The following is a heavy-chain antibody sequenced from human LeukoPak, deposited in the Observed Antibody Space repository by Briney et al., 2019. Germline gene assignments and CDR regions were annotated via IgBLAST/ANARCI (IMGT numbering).Heavy chain of an antibody. J-gene: IGHJ6*04. CDR2: VYPGDSDT. CDR1: GYSFTSYW. Sequence: GESLKISCKGSGYSFTSYWIGWVRQMPGKGLEWMEIVYPGDSDTRYSPSFQGQVTISADKSISTAYLQWSSLKASDTAMYYCARQLVRGVGYYGMDVWDKGTTVTVSS. D-gene: IGHD3-10*01. CDR3: ARQLVRGVGYYGMDV. V-gene: IGHV5-51*01.